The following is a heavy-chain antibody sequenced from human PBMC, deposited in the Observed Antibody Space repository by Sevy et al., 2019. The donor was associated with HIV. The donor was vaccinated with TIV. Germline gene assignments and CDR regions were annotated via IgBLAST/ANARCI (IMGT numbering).Heavy chain of an antibody. CDR1: GFSFSTYA. Sequence: GGSLRLSCAASGFSFSTYAMSWVRQAPGKGLEWVTDINGSGGGTYYGGSVKGRFTISRDNSKNTLYLQINSERAEDTAVYYCAKDQGWDLLGYFDYWGQGTLVTVSS. V-gene: IGHV3-23*01. CDR3: AKDQGWDLLGYFDY. D-gene: IGHD1-26*01. J-gene: IGHJ4*02. CDR2: INGSGGGT.